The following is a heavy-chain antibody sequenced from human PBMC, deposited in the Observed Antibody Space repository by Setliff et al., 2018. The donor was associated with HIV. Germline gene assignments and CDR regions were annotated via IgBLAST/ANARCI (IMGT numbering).Heavy chain of an antibody. D-gene: IGHD6-13*01. J-gene: IGHJ6*03. CDR2: IYTSGST. CDR1: GGSISSGGYY. CDR3: ARDRGGAAAGGYYYMDV. V-gene: IGHV4-61*09. Sequence: SETLSLTCNVSGGSISSGGYYWSWTRQPAGKGLEWIGHIYTSGSTNYNPSLKSRVTISIDTSKHQFSLKLSSVTAADTAVYYCARDRGGAAAGGYYYMDVWGKGTTVTVSS.